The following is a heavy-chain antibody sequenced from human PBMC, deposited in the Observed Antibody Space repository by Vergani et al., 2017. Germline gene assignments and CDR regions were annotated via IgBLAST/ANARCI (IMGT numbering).Heavy chain of an antibody. CDR3: AKDGRENSDYGYFDY. CDR1: GFSFNTYG. V-gene: IGHV3-30*02. CDR2: IGYDGRIK. Sequence: QVQLVETGGGVVQPGGSLRLYCATSGFSFNTYGAHWVRQAPGKGLEWVAFIGYDGRIKYNVDSVKGRFTISRDTSKKTLSQQMRSLRADDTAVYYCAKDGRENSDYGYFDYWGQGTLVTVSS. D-gene: IGHD4-17*01. J-gene: IGHJ4*02.